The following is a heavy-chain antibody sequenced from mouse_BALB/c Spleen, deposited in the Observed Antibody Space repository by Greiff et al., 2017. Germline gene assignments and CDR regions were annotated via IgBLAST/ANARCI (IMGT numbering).Heavy chain of an antibody. CDR3: ARTGSSYDAMDF. Sequence: VQLQESGPGLVAPSQSLSLTCTVSGFSLTDYGVSWIRQPPGKGLEWLGVIWGGGSTYYNSALKSRLIISKDNSKSQVFLKMNSLQTDDTAMYYCARTGSSYDAMDFWGQGTSVTVSS. D-gene: IGHD1-1*01. CDR2: IWGGGST. V-gene: IGHV2-6-5*01. CDR1: GFSLTDYG. J-gene: IGHJ4*01.